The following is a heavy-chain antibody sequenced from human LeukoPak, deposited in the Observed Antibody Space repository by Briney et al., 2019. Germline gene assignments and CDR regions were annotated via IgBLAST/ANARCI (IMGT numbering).Heavy chain of an antibody. D-gene: IGHD3-22*01. J-gene: IGHJ5*02. CDR1: GFTFSSYS. CDR2: ISSSGSTI. CDR3: ARDYYDSSGYNPGVFDP. V-gene: IGHV3-48*04. Sequence: GGSLRLSCAASGFTFSSYSMNWVRQAPGKGLEWVSYISSSGSTIYYADSVKGRFTISRDNAKNSLYLQMNSLRAEDTAVYYCARDYYDSSGYNPGVFDPWGQGTLVTVSS.